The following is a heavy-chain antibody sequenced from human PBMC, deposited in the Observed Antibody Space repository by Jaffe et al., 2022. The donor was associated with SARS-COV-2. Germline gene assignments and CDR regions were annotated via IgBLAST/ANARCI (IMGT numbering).Heavy chain of an antibody. D-gene: IGHD6-19*01. J-gene: IGHJ3*02. V-gene: IGHV3-30*04. CDR2: ISYDGSNK. CDR3: ARDSSGWHGAFDI. Sequence: QVQLVESGGGVVQPGRSLRLSCAASGFTFSSYAMHWVRQAPGKGLEWVAVISYDGSNKYYADSVKGRFTISRDNSKNTLYLQMNSLRAEDTAVYYCARDSSGWHGAFDIWGQGTMVTVSS. CDR1: GFTFSSYA.